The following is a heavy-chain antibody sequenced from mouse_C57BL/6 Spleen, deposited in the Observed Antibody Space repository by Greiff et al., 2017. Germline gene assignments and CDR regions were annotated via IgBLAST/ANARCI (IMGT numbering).Heavy chain of an antibody. CDR1: GFTFSSYG. J-gene: IGHJ3*01. Sequence: EVKLVESGGDLVKPGGSLKLSCAASGFTFSSYGMSWVRQTPDKRLEWVATISSGGSYTYYPDSVKGRFTISRDNAKNTLYLQMSSLKSEDTAMYYCARQFYGKEFAYWCQGTLVTVSA. V-gene: IGHV5-6*01. CDR3: ARQFYGKEFAY. D-gene: IGHD2-1*01. CDR2: ISSGGSYT.